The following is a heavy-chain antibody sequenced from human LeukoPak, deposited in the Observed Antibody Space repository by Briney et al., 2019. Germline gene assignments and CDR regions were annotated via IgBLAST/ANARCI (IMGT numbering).Heavy chain of an antibody. CDR1: GYTFTGYY. CDR2: INPNSGGT. D-gene: IGHD4-17*01. J-gene: IGHJ5*02. Sequence: ASVKVSCKASGYTFTGYYMHWVRQAPGQGLERMGWINPNSGGTNYAQKFQGRVTMTRDTSISTAYMELSRLRSDDTAVYYCARDYYGDYGWFDPWGQGTLVTVSS. CDR3: ARDYYGDYGWFDP. V-gene: IGHV1-2*02.